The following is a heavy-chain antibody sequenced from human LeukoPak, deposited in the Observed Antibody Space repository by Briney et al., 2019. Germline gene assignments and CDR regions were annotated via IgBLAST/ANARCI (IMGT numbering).Heavy chain of an antibody. CDR3: ARVRAGFDY. Sequence: PSETLSLTCTVSGGSISSYYWSWIRQPPGEGLEWIGYIYYSGSTNYNPSLKSRVTISVDTSKNQFSLKLSSVTAADAAVYYCARVRAGFDYWGQGTLVTVSS. CDR1: GGSISSYY. J-gene: IGHJ4*02. CDR2: IYYSGST. V-gene: IGHV4-59*01. D-gene: IGHD3-10*01.